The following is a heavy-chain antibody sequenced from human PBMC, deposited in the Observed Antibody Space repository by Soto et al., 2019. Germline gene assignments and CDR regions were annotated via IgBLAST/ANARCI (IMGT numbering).Heavy chain of an antibody. V-gene: IGHV3-30-3*01. Sequence: QVQLVESGGGVVQPGRSLRLSCAASGFTFSSYAMHWVRQAPGKGLEWVAVISYDGSNKYYADSVKGRFTISRDNSKNTLYLQMTSLRAEDTAVYYCARPNAVAGDYYYGMDVWGQGTTVTVSS. J-gene: IGHJ6*02. CDR3: ARPNAVAGDYYYGMDV. CDR1: GFTFSSYA. CDR2: ISYDGSNK. D-gene: IGHD6-19*01.